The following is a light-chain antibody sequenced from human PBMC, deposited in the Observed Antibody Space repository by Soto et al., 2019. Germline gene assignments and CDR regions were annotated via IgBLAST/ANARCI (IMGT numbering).Light chain of an antibody. V-gene: IGKV4-1*01. CDR3: QQYYRTPSIT. Sequence: DLVMTQSPDSLAVSLGERATINGKSSHSVLYSSNNKNYLAWYQQKPGQPPKLIIYWASTRESGVPDRFSGSGSGTDFTHTSSSLQTEDVAVYYFQQYYRTPSITFGGVTKVENK. J-gene: IGKJ4*01. CDR1: HSVLYSSNNKNY. CDR2: WAS.